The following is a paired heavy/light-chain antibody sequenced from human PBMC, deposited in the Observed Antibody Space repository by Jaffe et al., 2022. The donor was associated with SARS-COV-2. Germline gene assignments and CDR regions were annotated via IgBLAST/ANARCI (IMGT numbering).Heavy chain of an antibody. Sequence: EVQLVESGGGLVQPGGSLRLSCEASGFIFSNYAMHWVRQAPGKGLEYVSGVSSKGGSTYYANSVKGRFSISRDNSKNTVYLQMGSLRVEDMAVYYCARRTTVPNDAFDMWGQGTMVTVSS. CDR3: ARRTTVPNDAFDM. CDR2: VSSKGGST. J-gene: IGHJ3*02. CDR1: GFIFSNYA. D-gene: IGHD4-17*01. V-gene: IGHV3-64*01.
Light chain of an antibody. J-gene: IGKJ4*01. CDR3: QQSYSTPFT. CDR1: QSISSY. V-gene: IGKV1-39*01. CDR2: TAS. Sequence: DIQMTQSPSSLSASVGDRVTITCRPSQSISSYLNWYQHKPGEAPKLLISTASTLQSGVPSRFSGSGSGTDFTLTISSLQPEDFATYYCQQSYSTPFTFGGGTKVEIK.